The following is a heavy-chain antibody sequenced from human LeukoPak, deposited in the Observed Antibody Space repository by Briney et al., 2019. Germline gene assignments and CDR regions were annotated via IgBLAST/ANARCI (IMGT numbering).Heavy chain of an antibody. D-gene: IGHD6-13*01. J-gene: IGHJ4*02. V-gene: IGHV2-70*01. CDR2: IDWDDDK. CDR1: GFSLSTSGMC. CDR3: ARTAGTSSSWTGEFDY. Sequence: ESGPTLVNPTQTLTLTCTFSGFSLSTSGMCVSWIRHPPGKALEWLALIDWDDDKYYSTSLKTRLTISKDTSKNQVVLTMTNMDPVDTATYYCARTAGTSSSWTGEFDYWGQGTLVTVSS.